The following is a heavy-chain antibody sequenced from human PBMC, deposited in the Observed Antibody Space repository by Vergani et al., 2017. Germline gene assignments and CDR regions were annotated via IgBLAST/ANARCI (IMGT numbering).Heavy chain of an antibody. CDR2: IWYDGSNK. J-gene: IGHJ5*02. V-gene: IGHV3-33*01. CDR3: ARDGRFVRDDGDWGRNWFDP. CDR1: GFTFSSYG. D-gene: IGHD4-17*01. Sequence: QVQLVESGGGVVQPGRSLRLSCAASGFTFSSYGMHWVRQAPGKGLEWVAVIWYDGSNKYYADSVKGRFTISRDNSKNTLYLQMNSLRAEDTAVYYCARDGRFVRDDGDWGRNWFDPWGQGTLVTVSS.